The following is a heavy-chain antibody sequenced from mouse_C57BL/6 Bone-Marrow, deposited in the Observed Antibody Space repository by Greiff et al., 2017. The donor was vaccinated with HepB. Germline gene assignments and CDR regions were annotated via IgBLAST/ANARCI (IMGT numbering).Heavy chain of an antibody. V-gene: IGHV5-16*01. J-gene: IGHJ1*03. Sequence: EVKLVESEGGLVQPGSSMKLSCTASGFTFSDYYMAWVRQVPEKGLEWVANINYDGSSTYYLDSLKSRFIISRDNAKNILYLQMSSLKSEDTATYYCARDMVTGSYWYFDVWGTGTTVTVSS. CDR2: INYDGSST. CDR3: ARDMVTGSYWYFDV. CDR1: GFTFSDYY. D-gene: IGHD2-2*01.